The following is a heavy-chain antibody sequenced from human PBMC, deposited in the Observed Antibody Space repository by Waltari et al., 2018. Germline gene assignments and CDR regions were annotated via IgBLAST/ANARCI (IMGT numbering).Heavy chain of an antibody. CDR1: GGSISSSSYY. J-gene: IGHJ5*02. D-gene: IGHD4-17*01. CDR2: IHYSGST. Sequence: QLQLQESGPGLVKPSETLSLTCTVSGGSISSSSYYWGWIRQPPGKGLEWIGSIHYSGSTYYNPTLKSRVTISVDTSKNQFSLKLSSVTAADTAVYYCARGQTVTPGEACFDPWGQGTLVTVSS. CDR3: ARGQTVTPGEACFDP. V-gene: IGHV4-39*07.